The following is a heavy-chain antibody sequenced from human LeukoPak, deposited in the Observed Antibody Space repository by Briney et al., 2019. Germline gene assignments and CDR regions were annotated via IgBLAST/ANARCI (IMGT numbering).Heavy chain of an antibody. CDR2: ISAYNGNT. Sequence: ASVKVSCKASGYTFTSYGISWVRQAPGQGLEWMGWISAYNGNTNYAQKLQGRVTMTTDTSTSTAYMELRSLRSDDTAVYYCARHSDYGDYVAGKSLNWFDPWGQGTLVTVSS. J-gene: IGHJ5*02. D-gene: IGHD4-17*01. CDR3: ARHSDYGDYVAGKSLNWFDP. V-gene: IGHV1-18*01. CDR1: GYTFTSYG.